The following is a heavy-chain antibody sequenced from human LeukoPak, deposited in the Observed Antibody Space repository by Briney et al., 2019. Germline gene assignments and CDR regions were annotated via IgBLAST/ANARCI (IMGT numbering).Heavy chain of an antibody. CDR1: GFTFSSYA. V-gene: IGHV3-23*01. Sequence: GGSLRLSCAASGFTFSSYAMSWVRQAPGKGLEWVSAISGSGGSTYYADSVKGRFTISRDNSKNTLYLQMNSLRAEDTAVYYCAREGTTVTTFYYYYGMDVWGQGTTVTVSS. D-gene: IGHD4-17*01. CDR3: AREGTTVTTFYYYYGMDV. J-gene: IGHJ6*02. CDR2: ISGSGGST.